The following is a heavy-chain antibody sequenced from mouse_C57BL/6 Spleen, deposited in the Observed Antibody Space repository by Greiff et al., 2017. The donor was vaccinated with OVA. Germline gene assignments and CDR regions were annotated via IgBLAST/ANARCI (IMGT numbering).Heavy chain of an antibody. CDR2: INPYNGDT. CDR1: GYTFTDYY. D-gene: IGHD1-1*01. J-gene: IGHJ2*01. V-gene: IGHV1-19*01. Sequence: EVKLQQSGPVLVKPGASVKMSCKASGYTFTDYYMNWVKQSHGKSLEWIGVINPYNGDTSYNQKFTGKATLTVDKSSSTAYMELNSLTSEDSAVYYCARDYGLDYWGQGTTLTVSS. CDR3: ARDYGLDY.